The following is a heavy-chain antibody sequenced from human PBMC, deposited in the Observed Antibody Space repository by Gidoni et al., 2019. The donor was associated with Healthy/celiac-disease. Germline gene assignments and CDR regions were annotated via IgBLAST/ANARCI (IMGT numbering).Heavy chain of an antibody. CDR3: ARALSPGGDYWYFDL. V-gene: IGHV3-13*01. CDR2: IGTAGAT. Sequence: EVQLVESGGGLVQPGGALRHSCAAAGCTCSSYDLHWVRQATGTGLEWVSAIGTAGATYDPGSVNGLFTISRENAKNSLYLQMNSLRAGDTAVYYCARALSPGGDYWYFDLWGRGTLVTVSS. CDR1: GCTCSSYD. D-gene: IGHD2-21*01. J-gene: IGHJ2*01.